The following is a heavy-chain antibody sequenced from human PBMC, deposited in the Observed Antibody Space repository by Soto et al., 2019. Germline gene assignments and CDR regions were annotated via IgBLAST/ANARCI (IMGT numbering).Heavy chain of an antibody. V-gene: IGHV3-11*01. CDR2: ISSSGSTI. J-gene: IGHJ3*02. CDR3: AGVDYADAFDI. CDR1: GFTFSDYY. Sequence: GGSLRLSCAASGFTFSDYYMSWIRQAPGKGLEWVSYISSSGSTIYYADSVKGRFTISRDNAKNSLYLQMNSLRAEDTAVYYCAGVDYADAFDIWGQGTMVTVSS. D-gene: IGHD4-17*01.